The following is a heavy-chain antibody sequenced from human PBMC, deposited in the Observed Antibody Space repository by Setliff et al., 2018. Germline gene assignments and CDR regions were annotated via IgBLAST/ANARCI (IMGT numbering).Heavy chain of an antibody. D-gene: IGHD3-3*01. CDR1: GDSISSSSYY. J-gene: IGHJ4*02. CDR3: ASWYYDFWSGYYIPGYFDY. Sequence: PSETLSLTCTVSGDSISSSSYYWGWIRQPPGKGLEWIGSIYYSGSTYYNPSLKSRVTISVDTSKNQFSLKLSSVTAADTAVYYCASWYYDFWSGYYIPGYFDYWGQGTLVTSPQ. CDR2: IYYSGST. V-gene: IGHV4-39*01.